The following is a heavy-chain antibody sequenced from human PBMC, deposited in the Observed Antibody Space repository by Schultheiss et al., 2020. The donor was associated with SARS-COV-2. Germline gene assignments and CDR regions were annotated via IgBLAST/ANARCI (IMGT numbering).Heavy chain of an antibody. D-gene: IGHD3-10*01. CDR2: IHHSGST. J-gene: IGHJ5*02. CDR3: ARLRKGSDSRGVDT. Sequence: SETLSLTCAVSGGSISSSNWWSWVRQPPGKGLEWIGEIHHSGSTNYKSSLKSRVTISVDKSKNQFSLKLSSVTAADTALYYCARLRKGSDSRGVDTWGQGTLVTVSS. V-gene: IGHV4-4*02. CDR1: GGSISSSNW.